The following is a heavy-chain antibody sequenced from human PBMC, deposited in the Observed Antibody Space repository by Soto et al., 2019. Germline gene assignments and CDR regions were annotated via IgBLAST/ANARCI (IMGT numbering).Heavy chain of an antibody. J-gene: IGHJ5*02. CDR2: IYYSGST. CDR1: GGSISTTNFY. V-gene: IGHV4-39*01. CDR3: ATQEVGGSYVYTFDP. Sequence: LSLTCTVSGGSISTTNFYWGWIRQPPGKGLEWIGTIYYSGSTYYYPSLKSRVTISVDTSKNQFSLKLSSVTAADTAVYYCATQEVGGSYVYTFDPWGQGTLVTVSS. D-gene: IGHD1-26*01.